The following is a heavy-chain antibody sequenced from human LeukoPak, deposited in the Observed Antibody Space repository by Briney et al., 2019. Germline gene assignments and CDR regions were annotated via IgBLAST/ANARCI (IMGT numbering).Heavy chain of an antibody. CDR1: GYSISSGYY. CDR2: IYHSGST. D-gene: IGHD5-18*01. Sequence: SETLSLTCTVSGYSISSGYYWGWIRQPPVQGLEWIGSIYHSGSTYYNPSLKSRVTISVDTSKNQFSLKLSSVTAADTAVYYCARDRGGYQNDYWGQGTLVTVSS. V-gene: IGHV4-38-2*02. J-gene: IGHJ4*02. CDR3: ARDRGGYQNDY.